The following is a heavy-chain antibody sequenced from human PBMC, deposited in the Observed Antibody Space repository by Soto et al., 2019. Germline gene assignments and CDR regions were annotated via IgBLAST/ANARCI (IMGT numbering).Heavy chain of an antibody. CDR1: GGSVSSGAYY. V-gene: IGHV4-61*08. CDR3: ARAISTGYNILTGYYFDY. J-gene: IGHJ4*02. CDR2: IYYSGST. D-gene: IGHD3-9*01. Sequence: SETLSLTCSVSGGSVSSGAYYWSWIRQPPEKGLEWIGYIYYSGSTNYNPSLKSRVTISVDTSKNQFSLKLTSMTAADAAVYYCARAISTGYNILTGYYFDYWGQGTLVTVSS.